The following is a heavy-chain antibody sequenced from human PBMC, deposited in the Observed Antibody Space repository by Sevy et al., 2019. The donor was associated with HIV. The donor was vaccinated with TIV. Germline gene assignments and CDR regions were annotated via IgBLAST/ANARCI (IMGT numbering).Heavy chain of an antibody. J-gene: IGHJ3*02. CDR3: AKGLGMVQGALLSDDI. V-gene: IGHV3-30*02. D-gene: IGHD3-10*01. CDR2: TRYDGTTK. CDR1: GFTFRSYG. Sequence: GGSLRLSCAASGFTFRSYGMHWVRQAPGKGLEWVAFTRYDGTTKYYADSVKGRFTISRDNSKNTVYLQMNSLRVEDKAVYYCAKGLGMVQGALLSDDIWGQGTMVTVS.